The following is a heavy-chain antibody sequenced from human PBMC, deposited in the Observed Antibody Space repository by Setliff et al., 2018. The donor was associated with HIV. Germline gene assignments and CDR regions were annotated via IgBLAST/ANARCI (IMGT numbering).Heavy chain of an antibody. CDR3: TRETYSSGPS. J-gene: IGHJ5*02. CDR1: GGTFSRYP. D-gene: IGHD6-19*01. V-gene: IGHV1-69*13. Sequence: ASVKVSCKAFGGTFSRYPISWVRQAPGQGLEWMGGIIPLFGTTTYAQKMQGRITITADESANTAYMELSSLTSADTAVYYCTRETYSSGPSWGQGTQVTVSS. CDR2: IIPLFGTT.